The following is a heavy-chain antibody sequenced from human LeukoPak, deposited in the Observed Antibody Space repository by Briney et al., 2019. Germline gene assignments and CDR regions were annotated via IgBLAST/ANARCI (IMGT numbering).Heavy chain of an antibody. J-gene: IGHJ4*02. V-gene: IGHV3-53*01. CDR3: ASLTRGDYYGDY. CDR1: GFTVSSNY. D-gene: IGHD2-21*02. Sequence: GGSLRLSCAASGFTVSSNYMSWVRQAPGKGLEWVSVIYSGGSTYYADSVKGRFTISRDNSKNTLYLQMNSLRAEDTAVYYCASLTRGDYYGDYWAREPWSPSPQ. CDR2: IYSGGST.